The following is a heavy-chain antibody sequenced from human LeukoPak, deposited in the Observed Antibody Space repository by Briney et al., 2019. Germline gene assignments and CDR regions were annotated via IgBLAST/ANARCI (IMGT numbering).Heavy chain of an antibody. J-gene: IGHJ4*02. D-gene: IGHD2-15*01. CDR3: AKIECNGGGCNSWRFDF. CDR2: IKKDGCGQ. CDR1: GFTLSNYL. Sequence: PGGSLRLSCEPSGFTLSNYLMSWVRQAPREGLEWGANIKKDGCGQYYVHSLRRRFIISRDNAKSSHFLHMNGVSDEDTAVYYGAKIECNGGGCNSWRFDFWGQGSLVTVCS. V-gene: IGHV3-7*01.